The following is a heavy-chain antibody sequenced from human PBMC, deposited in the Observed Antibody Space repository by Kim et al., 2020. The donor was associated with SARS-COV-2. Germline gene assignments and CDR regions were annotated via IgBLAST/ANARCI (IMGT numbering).Heavy chain of an antibody. CDR1: GFTFSTYS. V-gene: IGHV3-21*01. CDR3: ARDAFITMVRDMGGMDV. J-gene: IGHJ6*02. CDR2: ISSSSTYI. Sequence: GGSLRLSCAASGFTFSTYSMNWVRQAPGKGLEWVSSISSSSTYIYYADSVKGRFTISRDNAKNSLYLQMNSLRAEDTAVYYCARDAFITMVRDMGGMDVWGQGTTATVSS. D-gene: IGHD3-10*01.